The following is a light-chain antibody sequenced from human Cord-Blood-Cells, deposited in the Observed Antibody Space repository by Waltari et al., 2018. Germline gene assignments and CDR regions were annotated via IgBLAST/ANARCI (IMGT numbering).Light chain of an antibody. CDR1: SSNIGSNY. CDR3: AAWDDSLSGPV. Sequence: QSVLTQPPSASGTPGQRVTISCSVSSSNIGSNYVYWYQQLPGTAPKLLIYRNNQRPSGVPDRCSGSKSGTSASLAISGLLSEDEADYYGAAWDDSLSGPVFGGGTKLTVL. V-gene: IGLV1-47*01. J-gene: IGLJ3*02. CDR2: RNN.